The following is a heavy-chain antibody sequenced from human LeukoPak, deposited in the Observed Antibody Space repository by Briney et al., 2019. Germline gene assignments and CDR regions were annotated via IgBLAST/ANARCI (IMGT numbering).Heavy chain of an antibody. J-gene: IGHJ6*03. CDR3: ARDMHITMVRGVTPCLHYGYYYYMDV. Sequence: SVKVSCKACGGTFSSYAISWVRQAPGQGREGVGGIIPIFGTTNYAQKFQGRVTMTRDTSTSTVYMELSSLRSEDTAEYYCARDMHITMVRGVTPCLHYGYYYYMDVWGKGTTVTISS. D-gene: IGHD3-10*01. V-gene: IGHV1-69*05. CDR1: GGTFSSYA. CDR2: IIPIFGTT.